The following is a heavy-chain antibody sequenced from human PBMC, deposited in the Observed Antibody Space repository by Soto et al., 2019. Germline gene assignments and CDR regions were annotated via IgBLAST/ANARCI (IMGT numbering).Heavy chain of an antibody. CDR1: GFTFSVYG. J-gene: IGHJ4*02. CDR3: ARTVGPFDY. D-gene: IGHD3-16*01. Sequence: QVQLVECGGGVVQPGRSLRLSCAASGFTFSVYGMHWVRQAPGKGLEWVAVIWNDGSNKYYGDSVKGRFTISRDNSKSTLFLHMNSLRADDTAVYYCARTVGPFDYWGQGTLVTVSS. CDR2: IWNDGSNK. V-gene: IGHV3-33*01.